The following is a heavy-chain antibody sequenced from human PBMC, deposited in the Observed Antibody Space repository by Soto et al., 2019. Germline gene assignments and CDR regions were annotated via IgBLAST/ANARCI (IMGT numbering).Heavy chain of an antibody. CDR3: ARVTGFWSGYYSDY. D-gene: IGHD3-3*01. J-gene: IGHJ4*02. Sequence: ASVKVSCKASVSSFTSYYMHWVRQAPGQGLEWMGIINPSGGSTSYAQKFQGRVTMTRDTSPSTVYMELSNLRSEDTAVYYCARVTGFWSGYYSDYWGQGTLVTVSS. CDR2: INPSGGST. V-gene: IGHV1-46*01. CDR1: VSSFTSYY.